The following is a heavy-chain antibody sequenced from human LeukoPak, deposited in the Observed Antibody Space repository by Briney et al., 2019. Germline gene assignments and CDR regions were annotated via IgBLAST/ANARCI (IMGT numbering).Heavy chain of an antibody. CDR2: ISAYNGNT. Sequence: ASVKVSRKASGYTFTSYGISWVRQAPGQGLEWMGWISAYNGNTNYAQKLQGRVTMTTDTSTSTAYMELRSLRSDDTAVYYCARSPDYYDSSGYYPFDPWGRGTLVTVSS. CDR1: GYTFTSYG. J-gene: IGHJ5*02. V-gene: IGHV1-18*01. D-gene: IGHD3-22*01. CDR3: ARSPDYYDSSGYYPFDP.